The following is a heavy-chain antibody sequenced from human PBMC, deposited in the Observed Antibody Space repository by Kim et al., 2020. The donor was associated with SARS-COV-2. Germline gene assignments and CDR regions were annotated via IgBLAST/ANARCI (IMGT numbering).Heavy chain of an antibody. CDR1: GFTFDDYA. D-gene: IGHD3-3*01. CDR2: ISGDGGST. V-gene: IGHV3-43*02. Sequence: GGSLRLSCAASGFTFDDYAMHWVRQAPGKGLEWVSLISGDGGSTYYADSVKGRFTISRDNSKNSLYLQMNSLRTEDTALYYCAKDISRGYDFWSGYSHLRYFDYWGQGTLVTVSS. CDR3: AKDISRGYDFWSGYSHLRYFDY. J-gene: IGHJ4*02.